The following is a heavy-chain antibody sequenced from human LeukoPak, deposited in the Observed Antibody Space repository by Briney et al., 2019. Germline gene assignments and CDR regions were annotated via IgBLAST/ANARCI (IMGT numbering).Heavy chain of an antibody. D-gene: IGHD6-6*01. CDR2: ISGSGGST. CDR1: GFTFSSYA. CDR3: AKDSGIAARRPDFDY. V-gene: IGHV3-23*01. J-gene: IGHJ4*02. Sequence: GGSLRLSCAASGFTFSSYAMSWVRQAPGKGLEWVSAISGSGGSTYYADSVKGRFTIPRDNSKNALYLQMNSLRAEDTAVYYCAKDSGIAARRPDFDYWGQGTLVTVSS.